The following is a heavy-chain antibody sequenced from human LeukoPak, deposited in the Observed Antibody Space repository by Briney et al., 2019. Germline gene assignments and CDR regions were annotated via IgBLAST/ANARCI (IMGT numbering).Heavy chain of an antibody. D-gene: IGHD3-22*01. CDR1: GFTFDDYG. J-gene: IGHJ6*03. CDR3: ARVAYDSRYYYYYMDV. CDR2: INWNGGST. Sequence: PGGSLRLSCAASGFTFDDYGMSWVRQAPGKGLEWVSGINWNGGSTGYADSVKGRFTISRDNAKNSLYLQMNSLRAEDTALYHCARVAYDSRYYYYYMDVWGKGTTVTISS. V-gene: IGHV3-20*01.